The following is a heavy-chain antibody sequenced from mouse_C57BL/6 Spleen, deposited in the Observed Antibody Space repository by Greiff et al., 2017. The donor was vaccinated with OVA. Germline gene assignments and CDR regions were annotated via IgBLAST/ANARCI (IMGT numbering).Heavy chain of an antibody. D-gene: IGHD1-1*01. J-gene: IGHJ3*01. CDR2: ISYDGSN. CDR1: GYSITSGYY. Sequence: EVKVEESGPGLVKPSQSLSLTCSVTGYSITSGYYWNWIRQFPGNKLEWMGYISYDGSNNYNPSLKNRISITRDTSKNQFFLKLNSVTTEDTATYYCARGGVYGSSQAWFAYWGQGTLVTVSA. V-gene: IGHV3-6*01. CDR3: ARGGVYGSSQAWFAY.